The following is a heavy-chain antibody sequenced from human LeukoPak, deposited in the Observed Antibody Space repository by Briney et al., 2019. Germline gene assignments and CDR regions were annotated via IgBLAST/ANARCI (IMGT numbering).Heavy chain of an antibody. CDR1: GGSISSYY. V-gene: IGHV4-59*01. CDR3: ARSRDYYGGYFDY. D-gene: IGHD3-22*01. Sequence: PSETLSLTCTVSGGSISSYYWSWIRQPPGKGLKWIGYIYNTGSTNYSPSLKSRVTISIDTSKNQFSLKLSSVTAADTAVYYCARSRDYYGGYFDYWGQGTLVTVSS. J-gene: IGHJ4*02. CDR2: IYNTGST.